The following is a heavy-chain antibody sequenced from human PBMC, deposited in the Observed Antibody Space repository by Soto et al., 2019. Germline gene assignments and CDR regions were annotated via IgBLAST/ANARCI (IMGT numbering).Heavy chain of an antibody. D-gene: IGHD2-15*01. CDR3: ASWVCSGGSCYGFTSHAFDI. CDR1: GFTFSSYG. J-gene: IGHJ3*02. V-gene: IGHV3-33*01. CDR2: IWYDGSNK. Sequence: QVQLVESGGGVVQPGRSLRLSCAASGFTFSSYGMHWVRQAPGKGLEWVAVIWYDGSNKYYADSVKGRFTISRDNSKNTLYRQMNSLRAEDTAVYYCASWVCSGGSCYGFTSHAFDIWGQGTMVTVSS.